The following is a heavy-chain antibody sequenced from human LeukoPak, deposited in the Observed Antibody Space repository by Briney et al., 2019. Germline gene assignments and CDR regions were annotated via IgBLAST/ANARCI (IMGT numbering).Heavy chain of an antibody. CDR2: IYSGGST. J-gene: IGHJ4*02. CDR1: GVTVSSNY. Sequence: PGGSLRLSCAASGVTVSSNYMSWVRQAPGKGLEWVSAIYSGGSTYYADSVKGRFTISRDNSKNTLYLQMSSLRAEDTAVYYCARMSMVRGVINDYWGQGTLVTVSS. D-gene: IGHD3-10*01. CDR3: ARMSMVRGVINDY. V-gene: IGHV3-53*01.